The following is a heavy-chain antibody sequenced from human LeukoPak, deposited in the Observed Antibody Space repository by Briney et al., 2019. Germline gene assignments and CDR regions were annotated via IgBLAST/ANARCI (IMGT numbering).Heavy chain of an antibody. D-gene: IGHD2-15*01. Sequence: ASVTVSCTVSGYTLTELSMHWVRQAPGKGLEWMGGFDPEDGETIYAQKFQGRVTMTEDTSTDTAYMELSSLRSEDTAVYYCARDFHRARVDCFDPWGQGTLVTVSS. V-gene: IGHV1-24*01. CDR3: ARDFHRARVDCFDP. J-gene: IGHJ5*02. CDR2: FDPEDGET. CDR1: GYTLTELS.